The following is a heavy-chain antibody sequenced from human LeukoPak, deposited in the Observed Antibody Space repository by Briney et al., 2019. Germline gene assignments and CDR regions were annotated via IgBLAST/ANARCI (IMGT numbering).Heavy chain of an antibody. Sequence: GRSLRLSCAASGFTFSSYDMHWVRQAPGKGLEWVSVIYSGGSTYYADSVKSRFTISRDNSKNTLYLQMNSLRAEDTAVYYCARGKDWFDPWGQGTLVTVSS. CDR3: ARGKDWFDP. CDR1: GFTFSSYD. CDR2: IYSGGST. J-gene: IGHJ5*02. V-gene: IGHV3-53*01.